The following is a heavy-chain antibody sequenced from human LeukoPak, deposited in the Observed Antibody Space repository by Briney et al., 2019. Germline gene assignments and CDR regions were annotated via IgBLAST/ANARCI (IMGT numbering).Heavy chain of an antibody. J-gene: IGHJ4*02. CDR2: MSNSGHT. CDR3: ARVSVAGTGPDY. D-gene: IGHD6-13*01. V-gene: IGHV4-61*01. CDR1: GGSVSSGSYY. Sequence: SETLSLTCTVSGGSVSSGSYYWSWIRQPPGKGLEWIGFMSNSGHTDSSPSLKSRVTISLDTSKSQFSLKLSSVTAADTAFYYCARVSVAGTGPDYWGQGTLVTVSS.